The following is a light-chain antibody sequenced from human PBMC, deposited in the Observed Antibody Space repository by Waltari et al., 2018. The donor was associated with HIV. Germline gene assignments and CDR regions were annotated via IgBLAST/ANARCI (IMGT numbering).Light chain of an antibody. CDR2: TTN. CDR1: SSNIGSKS. J-gene: IGLJ2*01. CDR3: AAWDDSLNGPV. Sequence: QSVLTQSPSASGTPGQRVTISCTGSSSNIGSKSVNWYQQLPGTAPKVLIYTTNQRPSGVPDRFSGSKSGTSASLAISGLQSEDEGDYYCAAWDDSLNGPVFGGGTKLTVL. V-gene: IGLV1-44*01.